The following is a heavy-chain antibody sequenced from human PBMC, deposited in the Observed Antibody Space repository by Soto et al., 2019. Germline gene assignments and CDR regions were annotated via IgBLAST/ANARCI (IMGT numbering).Heavy chain of an antibody. V-gene: IGHV3-30-3*01. Sequence: GGSLRLSCXASXXXXXXXXXXXXXQAPGKGLEWVAVISYDGSNKYYADSVKGRFTISRDNSKNTLYLQMNSLRAEDTAVYYCARGTYSGYEPFDYWGQGTLVTVSS. CDR3: ARGTYSGYEPFDY. CDR2: ISYDGSNK. D-gene: IGHD5-12*01. J-gene: IGHJ4*02. CDR1: XXXXXXXX.